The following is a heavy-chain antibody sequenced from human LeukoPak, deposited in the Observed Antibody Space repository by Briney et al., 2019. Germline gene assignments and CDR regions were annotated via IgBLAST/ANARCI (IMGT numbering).Heavy chain of an antibody. CDR3: ARDGGSASDDAFDI. J-gene: IGHJ3*02. CDR2: IIPILGIA. Sequence: SVKVSCKASGGTFSSYAISWVRQAPGQGLEWMGRIIPILGIANYAQKSQGRVTITADKSTSTAYMELSSLRSEDTAVYYCARDGGSASDDAFDIWGQGTLVTVSS. CDR1: GGTFSSYA. V-gene: IGHV1-69*04. D-gene: IGHD2-15*01.